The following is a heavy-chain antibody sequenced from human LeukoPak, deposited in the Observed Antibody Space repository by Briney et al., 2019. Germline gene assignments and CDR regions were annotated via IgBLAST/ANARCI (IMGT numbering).Heavy chain of an antibody. J-gene: IGHJ4*02. D-gene: IGHD3-22*01. CDR3: ARGQVVVITTTFTGFDY. Sequence: ASVKVSCKASGYTFTSYAMHWVRQAPGQRLEWMGWINAGNGNTKYSQKFQGGVTITRDTSASTAYMELSSLRSEDTAVYYCARGQVVVITTTFTGFDYWGQGTLVTVSS. V-gene: IGHV1-3*01. CDR2: INAGNGNT. CDR1: GYTFTSYA.